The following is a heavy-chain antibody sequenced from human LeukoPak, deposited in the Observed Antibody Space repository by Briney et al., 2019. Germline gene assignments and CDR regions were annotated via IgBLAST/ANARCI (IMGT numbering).Heavy chain of an antibody. CDR3: AREMDSKYYYYMDV. CDR2: ISSSSSSHI. J-gene: IGHJ6*03. Sequence: PGGSLRLSCAASGFTFSSYSMNWVRQAPGKGLEWVSSISSSSSSHIYYADSVKGRFTISRDNAKNSLYLQMNSLRAEDTAVYYCAREMDSKYYYYMDVWGKGTTVTVSS. CDR1: GFTFSSYS. V-gene: IGHV3-21*01. D-gene: IGHD4-11*01.